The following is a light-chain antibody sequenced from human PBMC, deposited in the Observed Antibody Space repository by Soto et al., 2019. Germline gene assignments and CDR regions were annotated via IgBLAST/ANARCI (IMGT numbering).Light chain of an antibody. Sequence: DIQMTQSPSTRSAPAGDRVTITCRASQRFSSWLAWYQQKPGKAPKLLIYKASSLESGVPSRFSGSGSGTEFTLTISSLQPDDFATDYCQQYNSYSPTFGQGTKVDIK. V-gene: IGKV1-5*03. CDR3: QQYNSYSPT. J-gene: IGKJ1*01. CDR2: KAS. CDR1: QRFSSW.